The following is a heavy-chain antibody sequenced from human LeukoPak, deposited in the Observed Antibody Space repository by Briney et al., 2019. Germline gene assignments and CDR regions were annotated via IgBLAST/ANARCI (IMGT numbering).Heavy chain of an antibody. CDR2: INTRGST. D-gene: IGHD6-25*01. J-gene: IGHJ5*02. Sequence: SETLSLICTVSGGSISSYYWTSIRQSAAKGLDWIGRINTRGSTNYNPSLRSRVTMSVNTSKNQFSLNLTSVTAADTAVYSCAREGGDPRWLDPWGQGTLVTVSS. V-gene: IGHV4-4*07. CDR1: GGSISSYY. CDR3: AREGGDPRWLDP.